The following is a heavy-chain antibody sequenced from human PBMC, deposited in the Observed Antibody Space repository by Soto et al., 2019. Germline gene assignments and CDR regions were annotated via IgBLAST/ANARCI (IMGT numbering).Heavy chain of an antibody. Sequence: QVQLQQWGAGLLKPSETLSLTCAVYGGSFSGYYWSWIRQPPGKGLEWIGEINHSGSTNYNPSLKSRVTISVDTSKNQFSLKLSSVTAADTAVYYCAITVNYDFWGGSTYYFDYWGQGTLVTVSS. CDR1: GGSFSGYY. J-gene: IGHJ4*02. CDR3: AITVNYDFWGGSTYYFDY. CDR2: INHSGST. D-gene: IGHD3-3*01. V-gene: IGHV4-34*01.